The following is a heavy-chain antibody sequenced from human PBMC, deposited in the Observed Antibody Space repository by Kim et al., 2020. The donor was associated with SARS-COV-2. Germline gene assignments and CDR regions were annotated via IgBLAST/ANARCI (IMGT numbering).Heavy chain of an antibody. J-gene: IGHJ6*02. V-gene: IGHV3-30*18. CDR2: ISYDGSNK. CDR1: GFTFSSYG. Sequence: GGSLRLSCAASGFTFSSYGMHWVRQAPGKGLEWVAVISYDGSNKYYADSVKGRFTISRDNSKNTLYLQMNSLRAEDTAVYYCAKGDCGGDCYSVQDGMDVWGQGTTVTVSS. CDR3: AKGDCGGDCYSVQDGMDV. D-gene: IGHD2-21*02.